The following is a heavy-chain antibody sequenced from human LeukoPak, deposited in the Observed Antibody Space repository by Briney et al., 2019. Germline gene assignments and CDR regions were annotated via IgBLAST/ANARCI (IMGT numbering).Heavy chain of an antibody. V-gene: IGHV3-23*01. Sequence: GGSLRLSCAASGFTFTSYSMSWVRQAPGKGLEWVSGTSDRGDYTYYADSVKGRFTISRDIAKNTLYLQMNSLRAEDTGVYYCAKDHYWSIDYWGRGTLVTVSS. CDR3: AKDHYWSIDY. CDR1: GFTFTSYS. CDR2: TSDRGDYT. D-gene: IGHD3-3*01. J-gene: IGHJ4*02.